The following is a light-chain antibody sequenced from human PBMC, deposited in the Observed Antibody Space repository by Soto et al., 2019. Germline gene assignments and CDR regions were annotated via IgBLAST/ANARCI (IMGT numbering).Light chain of an antibody. J-gene: IGKJ1*01. Sequence: EIVLTQSPGTLSLSPGERATPSCRASQTVGRDYLGWYQQKPGQAPRLLIYDASYRATGISDRFSGSGSGTDFTLTISRLEPEDFAVYFCQQYASPPVTFGQGTRVEIK. CDR3: QQYASPPVT. V-gene: IGKV3-20*01. CDR1: QTVGRDY. CDR2: DAS.